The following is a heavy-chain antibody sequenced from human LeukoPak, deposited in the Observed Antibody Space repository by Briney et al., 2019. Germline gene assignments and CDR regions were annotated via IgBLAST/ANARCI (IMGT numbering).Heavy chain of an antibody. CDR3: ARLAGSYPGSPFDY. D-gene: IGHD1-26*01. CDR1: AYRFANYW. V-gene: IGHV5-51*01. CDR2: IYPGDSDT. J-gene: IGHJ4*02. Sequence: GESLKISCKGSAYRFANYWIGWVRQMPGKGLEWMGIIYPGDSDTRYSPSFEGQVTISADKSISTAYLQWSSLKASDSVLYYCARLAGSYPGSPFDYWGQGTLVTVSS.